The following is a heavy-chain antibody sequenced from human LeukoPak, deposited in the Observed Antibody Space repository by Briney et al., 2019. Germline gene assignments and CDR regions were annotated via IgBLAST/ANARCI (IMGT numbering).Heavy chain of an antibody. D-gene: IGHD6-19*01. J-gene: IGHJ4*02. V-gene: IGHV3-64*01. CDR1: GFTLRSYA. Sequence: PGGSLRLSCAASGFTLRSYAMHWVRQAPGKGLEYVSAISSNGGSTYYAISVKGRFTISRDNSKNTLYLQMGSLRAEDMAVYYCARDGSGWAFDYWGQGTLVTVSS. CDR3: ARDGSGWAFDY. CDR2: ISSNGGST.